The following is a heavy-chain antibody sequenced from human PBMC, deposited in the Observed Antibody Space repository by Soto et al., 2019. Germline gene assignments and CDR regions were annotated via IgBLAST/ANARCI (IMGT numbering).Heavy chain of an antibody. CDR1: GYTFTSYG. CDR2: ISAYNGNT. D-gene: IGHD2-15*01. Sequence: ASVKVSCKASGYTFTSYGISWVRQAPGQGLEWMGWISAYNGNTNYAQKLQGRVTMTTDTSTSTAYMELRSLRSDDTAVYYCARSYCSGGSCYPGGFDYWGQGTLVTVSS. J-gene: IGHJ4*02. CDR3: ARSYCSGGSCYPGGFDY. V-gene: IGHV1-18*01.